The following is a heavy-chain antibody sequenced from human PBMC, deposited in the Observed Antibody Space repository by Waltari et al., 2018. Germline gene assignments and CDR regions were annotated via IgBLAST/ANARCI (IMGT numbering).Heavy chain of an antibody. V-gene: IGHV3-23*01. CDR2: IRGSCGST. CDR3: ARERWLQGPYFDY. CDR1: GFTFSSYA. Sequence: EVQLLESGGGLVQPGGSLRLSCAASGFTFSSYAMSWVRQAPGKGVEWVSAIRGSCGSTYYAESVKGRLTIARDNSKNTLYLQMNSLRAEDTAVYYCARERWLQGPYFDYWGQGTLVTVSS. J-gene: IGHJ4*02. D-gene: IGHD5-12*01.